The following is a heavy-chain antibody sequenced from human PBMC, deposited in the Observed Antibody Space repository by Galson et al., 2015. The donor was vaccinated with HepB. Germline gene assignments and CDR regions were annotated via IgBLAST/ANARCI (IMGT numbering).Heavy chain of an antibody. V-gene: IGHV3-30-3*01. Sequence: SLRLSCMASGFTVSGHAMHWVRQAPGKGLEWVAGISNDGSNKYYADSVKGRFTISRDNSKNTLYLQMNSLRAEDTAVYYCARDRSLPRLFDYDSSGLPGFLDYWGQGTLVTVSS. CDR3: ARDRSLPRLFDYDSSGLPGFLDY. J-gene: IGHJ4*02. D-gene: IGHD3-22*01. CDR1: GFTVSGHA. CDR2: ISNDGSNK.